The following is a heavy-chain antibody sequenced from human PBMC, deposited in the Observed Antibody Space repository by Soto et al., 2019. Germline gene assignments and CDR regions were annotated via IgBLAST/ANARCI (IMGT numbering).Heavy chain of an antibody. CDR1: GYTFTGYY. D-gene: IGHD5-12*01. Sequence: GASVKVSCKASGYTFTGYYMHWVRQAPGQGLEWMGWINPNSGGTNYAQKFQGWVTMTRDTSISTAYMELSRLRSDDTAVYYCAREKAHSGYDPVSFDYWGQGTLVTVSS. CDR2: INPNSGGT. J-gene: IGHJ4*02. CDR3: AREKAHSGYDPVSFDY. V-gene: IGHV1-2*04.